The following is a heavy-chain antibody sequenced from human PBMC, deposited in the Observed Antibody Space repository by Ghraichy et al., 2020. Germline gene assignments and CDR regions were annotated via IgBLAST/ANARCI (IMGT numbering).Heavy chain of an antibody. CDR2: IYYSGST. CDR1: GGSISSGGYY. Sequence: SETLSLTCTVSGGSISSGGYYWSWIRQHPGKGLEWIGYIYYSGSTYYNPSLKSRVTISVDTSKNQFSLKLSSVTAADTALYYCARGELGTTDYWGQGTLVTVSS. V-gene: IGHV4-31*03. D-gene: IGHD3-10*01. CDR3: ARGELGTTDY. J-gene: IGHJ4*02.